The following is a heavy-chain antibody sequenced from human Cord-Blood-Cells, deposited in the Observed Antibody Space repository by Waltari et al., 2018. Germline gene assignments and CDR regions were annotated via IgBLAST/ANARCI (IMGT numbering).Heavy chain of an antibody. CDR1: GLTFSSYW. CDR2: IKQDGSEK. CDR3: ASSEALSDY. J-gene: IGHJ4*02. V-gene: IGHV3-7*01. Sequence: EVQLVEAGAGLVQPGGSLRPSCAAFGLTFSSYWMSWVRQAPGKGREWVANIKQDGSEKYYVDSVKGRCTSSRDNAKNSLYLQMNSLRAEDTAVYYCASSEALSDYWGQGTLVTVSS.